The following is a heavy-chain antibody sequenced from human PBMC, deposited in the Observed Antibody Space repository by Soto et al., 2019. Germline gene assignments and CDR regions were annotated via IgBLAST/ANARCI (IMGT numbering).Heavy chain of an antibody. CDR1: GFTVSSYR. CDR3: ARYLAMDV. J-gene: IGHJ6*02. V-gene: IGHV3-7*03. CDR2: IKEDGSEK. Sequence: GGSLRRSCAASGFTVSSYRMTWVRQAPGKGLEWVANIKEDGSEKNYVDSVKGRFTISRDNAKNSLYLQMNSLRGEDTATYYCARYLAMDVWGQGTTVTVSS.